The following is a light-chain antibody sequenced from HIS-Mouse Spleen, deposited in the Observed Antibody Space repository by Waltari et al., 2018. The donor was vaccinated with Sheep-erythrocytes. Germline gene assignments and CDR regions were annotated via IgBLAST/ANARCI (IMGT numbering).Light chain of an antibody. CDR3: QAWDSSSWV. CDR2: QDS. V-gene: IGLV3-1*01. Sequence: SYELTQPPSVSVSPGQPASIPCSGANLGDQSDCWDQQKPGQSPVLVIYQDSKRPSGIPERFSGSNSGNTATLTISGTQAMDEADYYCQAWDSSSWVFGGGTKLTVL. J-gene: IGLJ3*02. CDR1: NLGDQS.